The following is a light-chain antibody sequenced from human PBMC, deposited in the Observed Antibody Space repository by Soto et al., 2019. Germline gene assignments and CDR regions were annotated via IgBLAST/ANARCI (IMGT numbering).Light chain of an antibody. Sequence: DSQMTQSPFTLSASVGDRVTITCRASQSISSWLAWYQQKPGKAPKLLIYDASSLESGVPSRFSGSGSGTEFTLTISSLQPDDFATYYCQQYNSYPYTVGQGTKLEIK. J-gene: IGKJ2*01. CDR3: QQYNSYPYT. CDR2: DAS. V-gene: IGKV1-5*01. CDR1: QSISSW.